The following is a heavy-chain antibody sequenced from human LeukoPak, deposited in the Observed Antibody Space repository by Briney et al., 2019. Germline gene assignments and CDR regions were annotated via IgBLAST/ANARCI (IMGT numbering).Heavy chain of an antibody. J-gene: IGHJ4*02. CDR3: GRGSGSLVRY. CDR1: GGSISSSSYY. CDR2: IYYSGST. D-gene: IGHD1-26*01. Sequence: SETLSLTCTVSGGSISSSSYYWGWIRQPPGKGLEWIGSIYYSGSTYYNPSLKSRVTISVDTSKNQFSPKLSSVTAADTAVYYCGRGSGSLVRYWGQGTLVTVSS. V-gene: IGHV4-39*01.